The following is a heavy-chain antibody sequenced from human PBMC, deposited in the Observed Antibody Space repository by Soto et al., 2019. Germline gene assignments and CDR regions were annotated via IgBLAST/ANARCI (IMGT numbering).Heavy chain of an antibody. CDR1: GYTFTSYY. D-gene: IGHD1-26*01. Sequence: QVQLVQSGAEVKKPGASVNVSCKASGYTFTSYYMHWVRQAPGQGLQWMGIITPRGGSTTYAQKFQGRVTVTRDTSTSTVYMELSNLRSDDTAIYYCARVALSGGGWRDPWGQGTLVTVSS. CDR2: ITPRGGST. V-gene: IGHV1-46*01. J-gene: IGHJ5*02. CDR3: ARVALSGGGWRDP.